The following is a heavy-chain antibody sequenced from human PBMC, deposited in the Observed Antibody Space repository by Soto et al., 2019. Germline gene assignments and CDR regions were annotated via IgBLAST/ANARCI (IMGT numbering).Heavy chain of an antibody. CDR1: GFTFSSYS. J-gene: IGHJ6*02. CDR3: ARGGVMNRYYYYGMDV. D-gene: IGHD3-16*01. V-gene: IGHV3-21*01. CDR2: ISSGSSYI. Sequence: GGSLRLSCAASGFTFSSYSMNWVRQAPGKGLEWVSSISSGSSYIYYADLVKGGVTISRDNAKNSLYLQMNSLRAEDTPVYCCARGGVMNRYYYYGMDVWGQGTTV.